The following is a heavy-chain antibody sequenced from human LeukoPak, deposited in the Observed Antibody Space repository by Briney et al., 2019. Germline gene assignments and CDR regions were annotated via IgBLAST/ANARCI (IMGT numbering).Heavy chain of an antibody. CDR2: IYPGDSDT. J-gene: IGHJ4*02. CDR3: AWGGECSSSWFAYFDY. Sequence: GESLKISCKASGDTFTNYWIAWVRQMPGKGLEWMGIIYPGDSDTRYSPSVEGQVTISVDKSISTAFLQWSSLKASDTAMYYCAWGGECSSSWFAYFDYWGQGTLVTVSS. D-gene: IGHD6-13*01. CDR1: GDTFTNYW. V-gene: IGHV5-51*01.